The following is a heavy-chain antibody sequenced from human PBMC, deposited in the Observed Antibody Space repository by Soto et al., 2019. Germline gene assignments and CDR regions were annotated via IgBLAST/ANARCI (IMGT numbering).Heavy chain of an antibody. CDR1: GGSISSGDYY. J-gene: IGHJ6*02. Sequence: SETLSLTCTVSGGSISSGDYYWSWIRHPPGKSLEWIGYIYYSGSTYDNPSLKSRVTISVDTSKNQFSLKLSSVTAADTAVYYCARGLGFLDRTIYYYGLDVWGQGTTVTVSS. CDR2: IYYSGST. CDR3: ARGLGFLDRTIYYYGLDV. D-gene: IGHD3-3*01. V-gene: IGHV4-30-4*01.